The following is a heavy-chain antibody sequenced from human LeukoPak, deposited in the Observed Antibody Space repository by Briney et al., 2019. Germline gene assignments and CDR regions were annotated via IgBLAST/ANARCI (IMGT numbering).Heavy chain of an antibody. Sequence: PSETLSLTCTVSGGSISSSSAYWGWLRQPPGKGLEWIGSIYYSKNTYYNPSLKSRVTISADTSKNQFSLTLGSVSATDTAVYYCVSPRGFSYGYFDYWDQGTLVTVSS. CDR3: VSPRGFSYGYFDY. J-gene: IGHJ4*02. CDR2: IYYSKNT. D-gene: IGHD5-18*01. V-gene: IGHV4-39*01. CDR1: GGSISSSSAY.